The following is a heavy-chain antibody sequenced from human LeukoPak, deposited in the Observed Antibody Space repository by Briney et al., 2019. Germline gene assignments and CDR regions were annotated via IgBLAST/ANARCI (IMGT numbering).Heavy chain of an antibody. CDR2: VHYSGTN. CDR3: VRQKAVSADFEY. J-gene: IGHJ4*01. Sequence: PSETLSLRCTVSGGSISYYFWSWFRQSPGKGLEWIGNVHYSGTNTYNPSLESRLSMSVDTSKNQFSLTLNSATAADTAVYYCVRQKAVSADFEYWGQGTLVTVAS. V-gene: IGHV4-59*08. D-gene: IGHD1-26*01. CDR1: GGSISYYF.